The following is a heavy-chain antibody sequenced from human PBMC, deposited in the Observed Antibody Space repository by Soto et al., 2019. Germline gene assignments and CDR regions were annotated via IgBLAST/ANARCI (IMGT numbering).Heavy chain of an antibody. D-gene: IGHD5-12*01. J-gene: IGHJ6*02. Sequence: ASVKVSCKASGYTFTSYAMHWVRQAPGQRLEWMGWINAGNGNTKYSQKFQGRVTITRDTSASTAYMELSSLRSEDTAVYYCASGYDFEFTIGMTAYYYSGMDVWGQGTTVTVS. CDR3: ASGYDFEFTIGMTAYYYSGMDV. CDR1: GYTFTSYA. CDR2: INAGNGNT. V-gene: IGHV1-3*01.